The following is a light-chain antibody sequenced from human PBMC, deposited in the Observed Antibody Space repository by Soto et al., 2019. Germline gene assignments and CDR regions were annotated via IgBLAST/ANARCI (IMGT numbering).Light chain of an antibody. Sequence: DIQMTQSPSSLSASVGDRVSITCRASLSISTYLNWYQQKPGMAPKVLIYAASRLQSGVPSRFSGSGSGTDFTLTFSSLQPEDFATYYCHQTYANPWTFGHGTKVEIK. CDR3: HQTYANPWT. J-gene: IGKJ1*01. CDR2: AAS. CDR1: LSISTY. V-gene: IGKV1-39*01.